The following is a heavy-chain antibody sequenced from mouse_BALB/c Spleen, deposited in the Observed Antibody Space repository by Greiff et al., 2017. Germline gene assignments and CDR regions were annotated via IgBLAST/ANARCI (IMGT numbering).Heavy chain of an antibody. J-gene: IGHJ3*01. Sequence: EVQRVESGGGLVKPGGSLKLSCAASGFTFSSYAMSWVRQTPEKRLEWVASISSGGSTYYPDSVKGRFTISRDNARNILYLQMSSLRSEDTAMYYCARGEVSWFAYWGQGTLVTVSA. CDR3: ARGEVSWFAY. CDR2: ISSGGST. CDR1: GFTFSSYA. V-gene: IGHV5-6-5*01.